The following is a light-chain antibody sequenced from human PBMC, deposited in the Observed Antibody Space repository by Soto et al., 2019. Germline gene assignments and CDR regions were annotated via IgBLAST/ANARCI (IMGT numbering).Light chain of an antibody. CDR2: EVS. CDR1: SSDVGGYNY. CDR3: SSYAGSNNFV. V-gene: IGLV2-8*01. J-gene: IGLJ1*01. Sequence: QSVLTQPPSASGSPGQSVTISCTGTSSDVGGYNYVSWYQQHPGKAPKVMIYEVSKRPSGVPDRFSGSKSGNTASLTVSGLQAEDEADYYCSSYAGSNNFVFRTGTKVTVL.